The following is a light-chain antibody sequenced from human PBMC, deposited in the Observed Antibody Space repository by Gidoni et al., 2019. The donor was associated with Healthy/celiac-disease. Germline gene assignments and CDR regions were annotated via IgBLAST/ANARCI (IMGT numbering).Light chain of an antibody. Sequence: DLVMTQSPLSLPVTPGEPASISCRSSQSLLHSNGYNYLDWYLQKPGQSPQLLIYFGSNRASGVPDRFSGSGSGTDFTLKISRVEAEDVGVYYCMQALQTPGTFGGGTKVEIK. CDR3: MQALQTPGT. CDR1: QSLLHSNGYNY. CDR2: FGS. V-gene: IGKV2-28*01. J-gene: IGKJ4*01.